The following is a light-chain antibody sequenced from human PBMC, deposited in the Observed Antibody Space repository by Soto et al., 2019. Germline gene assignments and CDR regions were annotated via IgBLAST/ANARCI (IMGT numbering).Light chain of an antibody. J-gene: IGKJ5*01. CDR3: MQALQTPIT. CDR2: LGS. CDR1: QRLRHSNGNNY. Sequence: MMTQTPVSLPVTPGEPASISCCSRQRLRHSNGNNYLDWYLQKPGQSPQLLIYLGSNRASGVPDRFSGSGSGTDFTLKISRVEAEDVGVYYCMQALQTPITFGQGTRLEIK. V-gene: IGKV2-28*01.